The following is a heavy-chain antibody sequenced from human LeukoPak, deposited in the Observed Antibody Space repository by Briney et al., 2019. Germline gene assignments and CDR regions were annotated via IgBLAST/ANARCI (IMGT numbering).Heavy chain of an antibody. Sequence: GSLRLSCAAPGLITDDYAIHWVRPAPGKGLEWVSLISGDGGSTFYADSVRGRFTISRDNSKNSLSLQMSSLRSEDTALYFCVRESETSGWFDHWGEGTLVTVSS. CDR2: ISGDGGST. V-gene: IGHV3-43*02. D-gene: IGHD6-25*01. CDR3: VRESETSGWFDH. J-gene: IGHJ5*02. CDR1: GLITDDYA.